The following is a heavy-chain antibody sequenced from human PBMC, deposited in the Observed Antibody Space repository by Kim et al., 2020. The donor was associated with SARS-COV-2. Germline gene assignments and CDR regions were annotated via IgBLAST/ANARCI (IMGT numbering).Heavy chain of an antibody. Sequence: SETLSLTCTVSGGSISSYYWSWIRQPPGKGLEWIGYIYYSGSTNYNPSLKSRVTISVDTSKNQFSLKLSSVTAADTAVYYCARGEVVVPAAFDYWGQGTL. CDR3: ARGEVVVPAAFDY. CDR2: IYYSGST. V-gene: IGHV4-59*01. J-gene: IGHJ4*02. CDR1: GGSISSYY. D-gene: IGHD2-2*01.